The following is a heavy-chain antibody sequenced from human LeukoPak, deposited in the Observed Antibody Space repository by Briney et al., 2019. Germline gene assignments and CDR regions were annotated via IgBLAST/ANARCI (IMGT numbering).Heavy chain of an antibody. D-gene: IGHD5-24*01. CDR3: ARIEPKWLHLDY. CDR1: GYTFTDYH. Sequence: ASVKVSCKASGYTFTDYHIHWVRQAPGQGLEWMGWINSKSGDTDYLQKFQGRLTVTRDTSISTAYMELSRLTSDDTAMYYCARIEPKWLHLDYWGQGALVTVSS. J-gene: IGHJ4*02. CDR2: INSKSGDT. V-gene: IGHV1-2*02.